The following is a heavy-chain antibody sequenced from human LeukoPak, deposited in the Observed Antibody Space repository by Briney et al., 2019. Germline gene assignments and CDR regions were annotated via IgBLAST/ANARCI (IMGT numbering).Heavy chain of an antibody. J-gene: IGHJ6*02. CDR2: IIPIFGTA. CDR1: GYTFTSYD. CDR3: ARYSSYSRYYYGMDV. D-gene: IGHD1-26*01. Sequence: GASVKVSCKASGYTFTSYDINWVRQATGQGLEWMGGIIPIFGTANYAQKFQGRVTITADESTSTAYMELSSLRSEDTAVYYCARYSSYSRYYYGMDVWGQGTTVTVSS. V-gene: IGHV1-69*13.